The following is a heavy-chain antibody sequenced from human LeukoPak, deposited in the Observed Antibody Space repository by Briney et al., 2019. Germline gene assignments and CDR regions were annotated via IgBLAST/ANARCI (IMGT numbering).Heavy chain of an antibody. V-gene: IGHV3-30*18. CDR3: AKDLETKYCIDY. Sequence: PGGSLRLSCVTSAFTFRSSAMHWVRQAPGRGLEWIAFISWDGVVIYYADSVKGRFTISRDTSKNTVSLQMDSLRAEDTAVYYCAKDLETKYCIDYWGQGALVTVSS. CDR1: AFTFRSSA. J-gene: IGHJ4*02. CDR2: ISWDGVVI. D-gene: IGHD2-8*02.